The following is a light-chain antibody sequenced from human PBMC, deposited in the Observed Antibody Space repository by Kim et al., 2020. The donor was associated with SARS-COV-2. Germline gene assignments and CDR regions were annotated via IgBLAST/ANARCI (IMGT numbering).Light chain of an antibody. V-gene: IGLV3-1*01. Sequence: VSQGQTASITCSGDKLGDKYACWYQQKPGQSPVLVIYQDSKRPSGIPERFSGSNSGNTATLTISGTQAMDEADYYCQAWDSSTGVFGGGTQLTVL. J-gene: IGLJ3*02. CDR2: QDS. CDR3: QAWDSSTGV. CDR1: KLGDKY.